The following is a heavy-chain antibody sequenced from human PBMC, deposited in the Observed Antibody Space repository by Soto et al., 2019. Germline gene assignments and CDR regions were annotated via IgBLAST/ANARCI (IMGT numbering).Heavy chain of an antibody. CDR3: AKGKGNSQHLEEKRTYAFDI. CDR1: GFTCSSYA. D-gene: IGHD4-4*01. V-gene: IGHV3-23*01. CDR2: ISGSGGSK. Sequence: EVQLLESGGGLVPPGGSLRLSCAASGFTCSSYAMSWVRQAPGKGLDWVSAISGSGGSKYYADSVKGRFTISRENSETTMYLQMNSLRDEDTAPYYCAKGKGNSQHLEEKRTYAFDICGQGTMVTVSS. J-gene: IGHJ3*02.